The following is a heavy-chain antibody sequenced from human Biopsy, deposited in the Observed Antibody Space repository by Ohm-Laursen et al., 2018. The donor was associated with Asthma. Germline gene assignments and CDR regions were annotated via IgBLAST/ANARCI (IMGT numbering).Heavy chain of an antibody. V-gene: IGHV3-53*01. D-gene: IGHD6-13*01. J-gene: IGHJ4*02. CDR3: ARGDSSSWSHYYFDY. CDR1: GRDGRRDH. Sequence: SLRLSCAASGRDGRRDHMFWVRQARGKDLGWVSVIYSGGTSHTADSVRGRFTISRDYSKNTLYLQMHSLRAEDTAVYYCARGDSSSWSHYYFDYWGQGTLVTVSS. CDR2: IYSGGTS.